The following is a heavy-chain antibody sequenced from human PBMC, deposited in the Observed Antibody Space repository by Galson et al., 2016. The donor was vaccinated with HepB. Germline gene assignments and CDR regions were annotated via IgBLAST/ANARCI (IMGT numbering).Heavy chain of an antibody. J-gene: IGHJ4*02. V-gene: IGHV5-51*01. D-gene: IGHD3-10*01. CDR3: TRAAGLGELTYFDY. Sequence: QSGAEVKKSGESLKISCKGSGYTFSRYWIGWVRQTPGKGLEWMGIIFPGDSDTRYSPSFQGQVTISADESITTAYLQWSSLKASDTAMYYCTRAAGLGELTYFDYWGQGTLVTVSS. CDR1: GYTFSRYW. CDR2: IFPGDSDT.